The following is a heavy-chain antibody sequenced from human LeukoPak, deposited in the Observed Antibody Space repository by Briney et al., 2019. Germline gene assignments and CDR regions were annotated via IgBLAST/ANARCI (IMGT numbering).Heavy chain of an antibody. CDR3: ARDSCSGGSCYPLWD. CDR2: IYTSGST. CDR1: GGSISSGSYY. Sequence: SDTLSLTCTVSGGSISSGSYYWSWIRQPGGKGLEWIGRIYTSGSTNYNPSLKSRVTISVDTSKNQFSLKLSSVTAADTAVYYCARDSCSGGSCYPLWDWGQGTLVTVSS. V-gene: IGHV4-61*02. J-gene: IGHJ4*02. D-gene: IGHD2-15*01.